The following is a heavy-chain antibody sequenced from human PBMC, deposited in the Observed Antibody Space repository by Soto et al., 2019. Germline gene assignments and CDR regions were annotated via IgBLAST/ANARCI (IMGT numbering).Heavy chain of an antibody. CDR3: ARPFTPTFIAAAGEYGMDV. D-gene: IGHD6-13*01. V-gene: IGHV4-39*01. J-gene: IGHJ6*02. CDR2: IYYSGST. Sequence: QLQLQESGPGLVKPSETLSLTSTVSGGSISSSSYYWGWIRQPPGKGLEWIGSIYYSGSTYYNPSLKSRVTISVDTSKNQFSLKLSSVTAADTAVYYCARPFTPTFIAAAGEYGMDVWGQGTTVTVSS. CDR1: GGSISSSSYY.